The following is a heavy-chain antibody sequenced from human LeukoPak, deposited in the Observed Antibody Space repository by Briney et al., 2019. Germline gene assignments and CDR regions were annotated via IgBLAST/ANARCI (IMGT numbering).Heavy chain of an antibody. J-gene: IGHJ5*02. CDR3: ARDIVVVPAAQPNWFDP. D-gene: IGHD2-2*01. V-gene: IGHV4-61*02. CDR1: GGSISSGSYY. CDR2: IYTSGST. Sequence: PSETLSLTCTASGGSISSGSYYWSWIRQPAGKGLEGIGRIYTSGSTNYYPSLKSRVTISVDTSKNQFSLKLSSVTAADTAVYYCARDIVVVPAAQPNWFDPWGQGTLVTVSS.